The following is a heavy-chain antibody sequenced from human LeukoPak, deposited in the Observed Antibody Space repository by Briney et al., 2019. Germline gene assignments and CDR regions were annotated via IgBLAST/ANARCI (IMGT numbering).Heavy chain of an antibody. D-gene: IGHD6-13*01. CDR2: ISSSSSYI. CDR1: GFTFSSYS. CDR3: ARMGSSSWSDY. Sequence: GGSLRLSCAASGFTFSSYSMNWVRQAPGKGLEWVSSISSSSSYIYYADSVKGRFTISRDNAKNSLYLQMDSLRAEDAAVYYCARMGSSSWSDYWGQGTLVTVSS. J-gene: IGHJ4*02. V-gene: IGHV3-21*01.